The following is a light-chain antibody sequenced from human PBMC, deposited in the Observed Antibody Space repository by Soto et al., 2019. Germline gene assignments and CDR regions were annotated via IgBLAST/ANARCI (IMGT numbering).Light chain of an antibody. V-gene: IGKV3-20*01. CDR2: GAS. CDR3: HQYGSSPFP. J-gene: IGKJ3*01. Sequence: EIVLTQSPGTLSLSPGESATLSCRASQIVSANDLAWYQQKPGQSPRLLIFGASSRATGIPDRFSGSVSGTDFTLTISRVEPVDFAVYYCHQYGSSPFPFGPGTKVHIK. CDR1: QIVSAND.